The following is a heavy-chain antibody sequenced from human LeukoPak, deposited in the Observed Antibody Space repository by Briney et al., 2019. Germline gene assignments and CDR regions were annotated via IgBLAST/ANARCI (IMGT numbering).Heavy chain of an antibody. Sequence: SETLSLTCTVSGGSISSYYWSWIRQPAGKGLEWIGRVYTSGSTNYNPSLKSRVTISVDKSKNPFSLKLSSVTAADTAVYYCASQYYYDSSGYRAWGQGTLVTVSS. CDR2: VYTSGST. CDR3: ASQYYYDSSGYRA. CDR1: GGSISSYY. V-gene: IGHV4-4*07. D-gene: IGHD3-22*01. J-gene: IGHJ5*02.